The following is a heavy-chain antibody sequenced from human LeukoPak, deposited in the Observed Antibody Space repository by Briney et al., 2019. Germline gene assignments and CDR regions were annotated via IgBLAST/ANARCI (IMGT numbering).Heavy chain of an antibody. CDR1: GFSFDDYA. V-gene: IGHV3-43*02. CDR2: ISGDGGST. J-gene: IGHJ4*01. CDR3: GKGKGKGEYVDF. Sequence: GGSLRLSCAASGFSFDDYAMLWVRQGPGKGLEWVSLISGDGGSTYYGDSVKGRFTISRDNSKNSLYLEMNSLRIEDTGLYYCGKGKGKGEYVDFRGHGTLVTVSS. D-gene: IGHD3-10*01.